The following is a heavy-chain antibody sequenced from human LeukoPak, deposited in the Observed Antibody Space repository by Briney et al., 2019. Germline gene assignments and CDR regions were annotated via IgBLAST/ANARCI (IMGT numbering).Heavy chain of an antibody. J-gene: IGHJ4*02. V-gene: IGHV4-34*01. CDR2: ISHTEGT. Sequence: SETLSLTCGVFGVSINDYYWSWIRQSPGKGLEWIGEISHTEGTRYNPSLESRVTMSVGTSENQLSLKLIFVTAADTAVYYCARLKDDVTKLDYWGQGTLVTVSS. D-gene: IGHD2-8*01. CDR3: ARLKDDVTKLDY. CDR1: GVSINDYY.